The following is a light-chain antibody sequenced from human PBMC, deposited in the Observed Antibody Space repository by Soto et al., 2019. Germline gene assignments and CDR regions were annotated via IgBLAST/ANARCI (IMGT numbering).Light chain of an antibody. V-gene: IGKV2-30*01. Sequence: DVVLTQSPLSLPVTLGQPASISCRSSQGLIYSDGNTYLNWVQQRPGQSPRGLIYNVSNRDSGVPDRFSSSGSGTDITLKISRVEAEDVGIYYSTQNTHWPRTFGEGTKVDI. CDR2: NVS. CDR3: TQNTHWPRT. CDR1: QGLIYSDGNTY. J-gene: IGKJ1*01.